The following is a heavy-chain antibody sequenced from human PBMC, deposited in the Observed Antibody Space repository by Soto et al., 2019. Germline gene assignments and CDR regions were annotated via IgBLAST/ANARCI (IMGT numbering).Heavy chain of an antibody. Sequence: SETLSLTCTISGGSISSRDYYWSWIRQHPGKGLEWIGYLYYSGNTNYNPSLESRVTISVDTSKNQFSLKLSSVTAADTAVYYCARSPENYYGSGSYFFDYWGQGTLVTVSS. CDR1: GGSISSRDYY. CDR3: ARSPENYYGSGSYFFDY. J-gene: IGHJ4*02. V-gene: IGHV4-31*03. D-gene: IGHD3-10*01. CDR2: LYYSGNT.